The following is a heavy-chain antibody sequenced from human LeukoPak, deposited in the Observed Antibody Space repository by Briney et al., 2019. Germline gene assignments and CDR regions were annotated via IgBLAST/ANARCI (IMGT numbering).Heavy chain of an antibody. V-gene: IGHV1-69*04. D-gene: IGHD1-1*01. CDR3: SFSKRTSAGSAVDY. Sequence: SVKVSCKASGGTFNTYDINWVRQAPGQGLEWMGRIIPGLHLTSYAQRFHGRVTISADKSTSTTYLELNNLGSEDTAVYFCSFSKRTSAGSAVDYWGQGTLATVSS. CDR1: GGTFNTYD. J-gene: IGHJ4*02. CDR2: IIPGLHLT.